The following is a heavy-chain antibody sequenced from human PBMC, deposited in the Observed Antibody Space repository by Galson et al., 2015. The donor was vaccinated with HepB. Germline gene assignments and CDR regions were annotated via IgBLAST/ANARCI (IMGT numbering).Heavy chain of an antibody. CDR1: GFTFSTYA. V-gene: IGHV3-30-3*01. Sequence: SLRLSCAASGFTFSTYAMHWVRQAPGKGLAWVAVISYDGSNKYYADSVKGRFTISRDNSKNTVYLQMNSLRAEDTAVYYCARDHGRGDMVVTHRRPSPFDYWGQGTLVTVSS. CDR3: ARDHGRGDMVVTHRRPSPFDY. J-gene: IGHJ4*02. D-gene: IGHD5-12*01. CDR2: ISYDGSNK.